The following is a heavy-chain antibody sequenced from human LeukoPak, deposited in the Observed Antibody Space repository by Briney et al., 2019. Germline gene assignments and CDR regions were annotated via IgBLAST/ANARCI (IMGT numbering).Heavy chain of an antibody. Sequence: ASVKVSCKASGYTFTDYYMHWVRQAPGQGLEWMGWINPNSGVTNSAQKFQGRVTMTRDTSIGTAYMELSRLRSDDTAVYYCARDDYSNYVGFDYWGQGTLVTVSS. D-gene: IGHD4-11*01. V-gene: IGHV1-2*02. J-gene: IGHJ4*02. CDR1: GYTFTDYY. CDR2: INPNSGVT. CDR3: ARDDYSNYVGFDY.